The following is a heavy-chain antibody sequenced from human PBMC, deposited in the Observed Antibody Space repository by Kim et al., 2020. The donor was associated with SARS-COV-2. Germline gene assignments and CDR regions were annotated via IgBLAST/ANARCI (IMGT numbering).Heavy chain of an antibody. CDR2: ISYDGSSK. D-gene: IGHD3-3*02. Sequence: GGSLRLSCAASGFTFSSYAMHWVRQAPGKGLEWVAAISYDGSSKYYADSVKGRFTISRDNSKNTLYLQMNSLRAEDTAVYYCAKDIRVLMSFDAFDGWGQGTGVAVSS. V-gene: IGHV3-30*04. J-gene: IGHJ3*01. CDR1: GFTFSSYA. CDR3: AKDIRVLMSFDAFDG.